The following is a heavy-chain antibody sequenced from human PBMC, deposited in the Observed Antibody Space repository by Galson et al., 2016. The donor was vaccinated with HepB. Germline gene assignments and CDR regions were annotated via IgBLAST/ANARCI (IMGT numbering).Heavy chain of an antibody. Sequence: SETLFLTCAVSGGSLSSRDWWSWVRQPPGKGLQWIGEIYHSGTTNYKPSLKSRVTISVDKSKNQFSLKLSSVTAADTAVYYCAREIAVAGHLDYWGQGTLVTVSS. CDR3: AREIAVAGHLDY. CDR1: GGSLSSRDW. V-gene: IGHV4-4*02. J-gene: IGHJ4*02. CDR2: IYHSGTT. D-gene: IGHD6-19*01.